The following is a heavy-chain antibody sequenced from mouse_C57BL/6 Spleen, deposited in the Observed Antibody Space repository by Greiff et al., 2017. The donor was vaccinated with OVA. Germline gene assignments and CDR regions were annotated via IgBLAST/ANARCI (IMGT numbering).Heavy chain of an antibody. CDR2: IYPGSGST. Sequence: VQLQQPGAELVKPGASVKMSCKASGYTFTSYWITWVKQRPGQGLEWIGDIYPGSGSTNYNEKFKGKATLTADKSSSTAYMQLSSLTSEDSAVYFCARDRDTGYWGQGTTLTVSS. J-gene: IGHJ2*01. CDR1: GYTFTSYW. D-gene: IGHD2-14*01. V-gene: IGHV1-55*01. CDR3: ARDRDTGY.